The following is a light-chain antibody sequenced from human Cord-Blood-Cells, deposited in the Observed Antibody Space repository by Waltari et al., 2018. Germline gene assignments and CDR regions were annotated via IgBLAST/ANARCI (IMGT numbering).Light chain of an antibody. CDR3: QQYGSSPWT. J-gene: IGKJ1*01. CDR2: GAS. V-gene: IGKV3-20*01. Sequence: EIVLTQSPGTLSLSPGERATLYCRASQSVSSSYLAWYQQKPGHAPRLLIYGASSSATGIPDRFSGSGSGTDFTLTISRLEPEDFAVYYCQQYGSSPWTFGQGTKVEIK. CDR1: QSVSSSY.